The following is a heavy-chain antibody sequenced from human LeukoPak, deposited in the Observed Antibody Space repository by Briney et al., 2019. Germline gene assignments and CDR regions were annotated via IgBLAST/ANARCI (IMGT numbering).Heavy chain of an antibody. D-gene: IGHD3-10*01. CDR3: GRINYNGDY. Sequence: GGSLRLSCAASGFTLSSYWVHWVRQPPGKGLMWLSRTNEDGSYAEFADSVKGRFTISGDNAKNIVYLQMNSLRTEDTAVYFCGRINYNGDYWGRGTLVTVSS. V-gene: IGHV3-74*03. CDR1: GFTLSSYW. CDR2: TNEDGSYA. J-gene: IGHJ4*02.